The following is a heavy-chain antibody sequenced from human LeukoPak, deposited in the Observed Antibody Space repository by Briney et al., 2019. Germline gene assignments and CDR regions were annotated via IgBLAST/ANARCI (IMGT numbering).Heavy chain of an antibody. CDR2: ISGRGSTI. Sequence: GGSLRLSCAASGFTFSSYEMNWVRQAPGKGLEWVLYISGRGSTIYYADSVKGRFTISRDNAKNSLYLQMNSLRAEDTAVYYCARGGWDYYDSSGSSFQHWGQGTLVTVSS. J-gene: IGHJ1*01. CDR3: ARGGWDYYDSSGSSFQH. CDR1: GFTFSSYE. V-gene: IGHV3-48*03. D-gene: IGHD3-22*01.